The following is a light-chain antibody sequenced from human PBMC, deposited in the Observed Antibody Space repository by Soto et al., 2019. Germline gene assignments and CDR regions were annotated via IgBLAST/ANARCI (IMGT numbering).Light chain of an antibody. V-gene: IGKV1-9*01. CDR2: TAS. J-gene: IGKJ3*01. CDR3: QQLNGYPLT. CDR1: QGIYRY. Sequence: DIQLTQSPSFLSASVGDRVTITCRASQGIYRYLAWYQQKPGKAPKLLISTASTLQSGVPSRFSGSGSGTEFTLTISSLQPEDFATYYCQQLNGYPLTFGPGTKVDIK.